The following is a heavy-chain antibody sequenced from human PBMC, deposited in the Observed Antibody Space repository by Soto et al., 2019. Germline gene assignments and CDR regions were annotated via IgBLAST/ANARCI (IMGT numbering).Heavy chain of an antibody. Sequence: GGSLRLSCGASGFTFSSYAMSWVRQAPGKGLDCVSVISGSGGITYSADSVKGRLTISRDNSKKILYLQMNSLRAEDTAVYYCAKGITDTGGYYYYSMDVWGQGTAVTV. V-gene: IGHV3-23*01. D-gene: IGHD3-16*01. J-gene: IGHJ6*02. CDR2: ISGSGGIT. CDR3: AKGITDTGGYYYYSMDV. CDR1: GFTFSSYA.